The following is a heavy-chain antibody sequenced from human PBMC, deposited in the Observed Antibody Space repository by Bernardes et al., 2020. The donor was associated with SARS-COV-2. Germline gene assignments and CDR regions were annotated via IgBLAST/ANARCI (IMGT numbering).Heavy chain of an antibody. CDR3: ARRIAARRHLNWFDP. Sequence: SETLSLTCTVCGGSISSSSYYWGWLLQPPGKGLEWIGSIYYSGSTYYNPSLKSRVTISVDTSKNQFSLKLSSVTAADTAVYYCARRIAARRHLNWFDPWGQGTLVTVSS. J-gene: IGHJ5*02. V-gene: IGHV4-39*01. D-gene: IGHD6-6*01. CDR2: IYYSGST. CDR1: GGSISSSSYY.